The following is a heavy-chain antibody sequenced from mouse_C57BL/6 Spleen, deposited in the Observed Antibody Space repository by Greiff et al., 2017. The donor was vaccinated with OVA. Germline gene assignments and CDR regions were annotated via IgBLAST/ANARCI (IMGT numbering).Heavy chain of an antibody. J-gene: IGHJ1*03. CDR1: GYTFTGYW. D-gene: IGHD1-1*01. V-gene: IGHV1-9*01. CDR2: ILPGSGST. CDR3: AGITTVVPNWYFDV. Sequence: QVQLRQSGAELMKPGASVKLSCKATGYTFTGYWIEWVKQRPGHGLEWIGEILPGSGSTNYNEKFKGKATFTADTSSNTAYMQLSSLTTEDSAIYYCAGITTVVPNWYFDVWGTGTTVTVSS.